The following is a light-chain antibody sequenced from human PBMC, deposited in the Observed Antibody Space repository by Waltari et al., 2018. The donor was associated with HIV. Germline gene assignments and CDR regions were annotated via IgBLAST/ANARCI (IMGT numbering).Light chain of an antibody. V-gene: IGLV1-47*01. J-gene: IGLJ1*01. CDR3: AAWDDSLSVVYV. CDR1: SSNIGSKY. CDR2: RNN. Sequence: QSVLTQPPSASGTPGQRVTISCSGSSSNIGSKYVYWYQQLPGTAPKLLLYRNNLRPSGVPDRFSGSKSGTSASLAISGLRSDDEADYYCAAWDDSLSVVYVFGTGTKVTVL.